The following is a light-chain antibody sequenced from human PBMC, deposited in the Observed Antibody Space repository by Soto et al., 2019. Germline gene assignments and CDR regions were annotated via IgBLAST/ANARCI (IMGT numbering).Light chain of an antibody. V-gene: IGKV3-20*01. CDR3: LQYGSSPHT. CDR2: GAS. J-gene: IGKJ5*01. Sequence: ELVLTQSPATMSLSPVERATLSCRASQSVSILLAWYQQKPGQAPRLLISGASNRASDIPDRFSGSGSWTDFTLTISRLEPEEFAVCYCLQYGSSPHTVGQGKRLVIK. CDR1: QSVSIL.